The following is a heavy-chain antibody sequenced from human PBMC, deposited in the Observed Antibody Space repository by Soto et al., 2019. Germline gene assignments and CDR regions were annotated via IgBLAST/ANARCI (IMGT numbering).Heavy chain of an antibody. CDR3: ARGAGGRYYYFDY. D-gene: IGHD1-26*01. J-gene: IGHJ4*02. Sequence: GGSLRLSCAASGFTFIDHYMDWVRQAPGKGLEWLGRSRSEARGYTTEYAASVQGRFTISRDVANNLLYLQMNSVRTEDTAMYYCARGAGGRYYYFDYWGQGAQVTVSS. CDR1: GFTFIDHY. CDR2: SRSEARGYTT. V-gene: IGHV3-72*01.